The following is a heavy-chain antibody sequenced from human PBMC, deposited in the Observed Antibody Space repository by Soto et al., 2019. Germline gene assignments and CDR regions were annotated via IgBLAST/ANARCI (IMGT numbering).Heavy chain of an antibody. D-gene: IGHD3-22*01. CDR1: GFTFSRYW. CDR2: INSDASTT. CDR3: ARGYYDSRGGYYFDY. V-gene: IGHV3-74*01. Sequence: GGSLRLSCAASGFTFSRYWMHWVRQAPGKGLVWVSRINSDASTTSYADSVKGRFTISRDNAKNTMYLQMNSLRAEDTAVYYCARGYYDSRGGYYFDYWGLGTLVTVS. J-gene: IGHJ4*02.